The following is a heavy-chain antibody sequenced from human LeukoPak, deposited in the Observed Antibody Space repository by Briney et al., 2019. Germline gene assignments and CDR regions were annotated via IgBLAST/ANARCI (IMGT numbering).Heavy chain of an antibody. V-gene: IGHV4-34*01. D-gene: IGHD3-10*01. J-gene: IGHJ1*01. Sequence: SETLSLTCAVYGGSFSGHYWSWIRQPPGKGLEWIGEINHSGSTNYNPSLKSRVTISVDTSKNQFSLKLSSVTAADTAVYYCARGCVVRGKRSKEYFQHWGQGTLVTVSS. CDR2: INHSGST. CDR1: GGSFSGHY. CDR3: ARGCVVRGKRSKEYFQH.